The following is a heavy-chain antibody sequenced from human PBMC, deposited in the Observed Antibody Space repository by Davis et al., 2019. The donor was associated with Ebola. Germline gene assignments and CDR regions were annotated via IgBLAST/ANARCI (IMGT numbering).Heavy chain of an antibody. D-gene: IGHD4-11*01. CDR1: GGSFSGYY. J-gene: IGHJ6*03. Sequence: PGGSLRLSCAVYGGSFSGYYWSWIRQPPGKGLEWIGEINHSGSTNYNPSLKSRVTISVDTSKNQFSLKLSSVTAADTAVYYCARGLYSNYYYYHYMDVWGKGTTVTVSS. CDR3: ARGLYSNYYYYHYMDV. V-gene: IGHV4-34*01. CDR2: INHSGST.